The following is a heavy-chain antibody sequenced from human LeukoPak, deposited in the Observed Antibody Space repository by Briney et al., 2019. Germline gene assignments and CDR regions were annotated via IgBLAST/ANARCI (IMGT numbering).Heavy chain of an antibody. CDR1: GYSFTSYW. CDR2: IYPGDSDT. V-gene: IGHV5-51*03. CDR3: ARLGANYYDSSGYYSGFDY. J-gene: IGHJ4*02. Sequence: GESLKISCKGSGYSFTSYWIGWVRQMPGKGLEWMGIIYPGDSDTRYSPSFQGQVTISADKSISTAYLQWSSLKASDTAMYYCARLGANYYDSSGYYSGFDYWGQGTLVTASS. D-gene: IGHD3-22*01.